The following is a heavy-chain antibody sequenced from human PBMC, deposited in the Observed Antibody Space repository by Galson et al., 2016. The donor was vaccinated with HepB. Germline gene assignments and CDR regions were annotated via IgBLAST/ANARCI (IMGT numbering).Heavy chain of an antibody. Sequence: SLRLSCAASGFTFSSYAMYWVRQAPGKGLEYVSAISSNGGSTYYADSVKGRFTISRDNSKNTLYLQMSSLRAEDTAVNYCVKRGQERSFDYWGQGTLVTVSS. CDR1: GFTFSSYA. J-gene: IGHJ4*02. CDR3: VKRGQERSFDY. D-gene: IGHD1-26*01. CDR2: ISSNGGST. V-gene: IGHV3-64D*08.